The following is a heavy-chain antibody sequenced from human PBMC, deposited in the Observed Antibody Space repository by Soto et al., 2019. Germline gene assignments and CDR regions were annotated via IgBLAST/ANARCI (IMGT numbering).Heavy chain of an antibody. D-gene: IGHD3-10*02. Sequence: EVQLVESGGGLVKPGGSLRLSCAASGFTFSGDAMNWVRQSPGKGLEWVSSISTTSTYIYYADSGKGRFTISRDNANNSLHLQMNDLRAEDTAVYYCARDYVMDVWGQGTTVTVAS. V-gene: IGHV3-21*01. CDR1: GFTFSGDA. CDR2: ISTTSTYI. CDR3: ARDYVMDV. J-gene: IGHJ6*01.